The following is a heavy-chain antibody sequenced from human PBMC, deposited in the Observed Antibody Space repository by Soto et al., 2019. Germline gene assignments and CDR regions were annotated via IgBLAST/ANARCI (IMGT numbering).Heavy chain of an antibody. J-gene: IGHJ4*02. CDR3: ARLRGIAARQKGFFDY. CDR2: IIPIFGTA. CDR1: GGTFSSYA. D-gene: IGHD6-6*01. Sequence: QVQLVQSGAEVKKPGSSVKVSCKASGGTFSSYAISWVRQAPGQGLEWMGGIIPIFGTANYAQKFQGRVTITADESTRTAYMELSSLRSEDTAVYYCARLRGIAARQKGFFDYWGQGTLVTVSS. V-gene: IGHV1-69*01.